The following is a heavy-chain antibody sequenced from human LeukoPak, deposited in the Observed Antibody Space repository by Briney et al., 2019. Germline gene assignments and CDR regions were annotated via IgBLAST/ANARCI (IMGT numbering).Heavy chain of an antibody. V-gene: IGHV4-4*02. J-gene: IGHJ3*02. D-gene: IGHD6-13*01. Sequence: SGTLSLTCAVSGGSISSSNWWSWVRQPPGKGLEWIGEIYHSGSTNYNPSLKSRVTISVDKSKNQFSLKLSSVTAADTAVYYCARDTAAAAGPGAFDIWGQGTMVTVSS. CDR2: IYHSGST. CDR3: ARDTAAAAGPGAFDI. CDR1: GGSISSSNW.